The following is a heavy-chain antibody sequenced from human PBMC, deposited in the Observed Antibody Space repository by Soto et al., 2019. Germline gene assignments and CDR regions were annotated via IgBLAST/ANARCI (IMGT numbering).Heavy chain of an antibody. D-gene: IGHD3-10*01. CDR2: INPILSMS. CDR3: ASSYASGYRAFDY. Sequence: QVQLVQSGAEVKKPGSSVRVSCKASGDTFSFYSINWVRQAPGLGLEWMGRINPILSMSNYAQRFQGRVTVTADKSTSTAYMELSSLRSEDTAMYYCASSYASGYRAFDYWGQGALVTVSS. CDR1: GDTFSFYS. V-gene: IGHV1-69*02. J-gene: IGHJ4*02.